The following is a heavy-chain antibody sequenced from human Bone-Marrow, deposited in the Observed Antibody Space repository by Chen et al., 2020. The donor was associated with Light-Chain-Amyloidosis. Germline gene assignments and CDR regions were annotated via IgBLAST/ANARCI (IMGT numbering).Heavy chain of an antibody. CDR2: VSGSTVST. J-gene: IGHJ4*02. CDR1: GFNCSSFG. Sequence: EVQLVESGGGLVQPGGSLRPSCATSGFNCSSFGMSWVRQAPGKGLEWVSTVSGSTVSTYYAGAVKGRFIISRDNSKSTLYLQMNSLRAGDTAVYFCTRKGGYFDFWGQGSLVTVSS. D-gene: IGHD3-10*01. CDR3: TRKGGYFDF. V-gene: IGHV3-23*04.